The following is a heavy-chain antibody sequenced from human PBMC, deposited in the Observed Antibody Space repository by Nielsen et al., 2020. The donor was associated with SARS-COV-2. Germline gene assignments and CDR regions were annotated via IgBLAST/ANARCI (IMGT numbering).Heavy chain of an antibody. V-gene: IGHV3-30*03. D-gene: IGHD6-19*01. CDR1: GFTFSSYG. Sequence: GESLKISCAASGFTFSSYGMHWVRQAPGKGLEWVAVISYDGSNKYYADSVKGRFIISRDNSKNTLYLQMNSLRAEDTALYHCARIQWLVEYYFDYWGQGTLVTVSS. J-gene: IGHJ4*02. CDR2: ISYDGSNK. CDR3: ARIQWLVEYYFDY.